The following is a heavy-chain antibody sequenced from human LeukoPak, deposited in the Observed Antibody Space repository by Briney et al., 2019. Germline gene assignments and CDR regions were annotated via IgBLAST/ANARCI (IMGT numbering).Heavy chain of an antibody. Sequence: PGGSLRLSCAASGFTFSSYVMSWVRPAPGKGLEWVSAISGSGGSTYYADSVKGRFPISRDNSRNTMYLQMNSLRAEDTAVYYCAKRIQSAMAMGYWGQGTLVTVSS. CDR1: GFTFSSYV. CDR3: AKRIQSAMAMGY. V-gene: IGHV3-23*01. CDR2: ISGSGGST. J-gene: IGHJ4*02. D-gene: IGHD5-18*01.